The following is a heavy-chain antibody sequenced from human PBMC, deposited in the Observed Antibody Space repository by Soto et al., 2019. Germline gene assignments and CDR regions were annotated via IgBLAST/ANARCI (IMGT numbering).Heavy chain of an antibody. V-gene: IGHV4-59*01. CDR1: GGSISSYY. D-gene: IGHD2-2*01. CDR3: ARYCSSTSCSYFDY. J-gene: IGHJ4*02. CDR2: IYYSGST. Sequence: QVQLQESGPGLVKPSETLSLTCTVSGGSISSYYWSWIRQPPGKGLEWIGYIYYSGSTNYNPSLKSRVTRSVDPSKNQFSLKLSSVTAADTAVYYCARYCSSTSCSYFDYWGQGTLVTVSS.